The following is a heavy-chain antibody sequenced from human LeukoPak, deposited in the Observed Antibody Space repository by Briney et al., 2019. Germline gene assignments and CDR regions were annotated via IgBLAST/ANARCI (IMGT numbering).Heavy chain of an antibody. D-gene: IGHD2-15*01. V-gene: IGHV1-69*13. Sequence: GASVKVSCKASGGTFSSYAISWVRQAPGQGLEWMGGIIPIFGTANYAQKFQGRVTTTADESTSTAYMELSSLRSEDTAVYYCARGGSYCSGGSCYSLAFDIWGQGTMVTVSS. CDR3: ARGGSYCSGGSCYSLAFDI. CDR2: IIPIFGTA. J-gene: IGHJ3*02. CDR1: GGTFSSYA.